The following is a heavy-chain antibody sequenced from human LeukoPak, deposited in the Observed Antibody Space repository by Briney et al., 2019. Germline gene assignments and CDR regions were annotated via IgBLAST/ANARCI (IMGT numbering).Heavy chain of an antibody. CDR2: ITTGRGET. CDR1: GYTFTDYA. CDR3: ARGGKQWRGGNYFDS. V-gene: IGHV1-3*03. D-gene: IGHD6-19*01. J-gene: IGHJ4*02. Sequence: ASVKVSCKASGYTFTDYALHWVRQAPGQSLEWMGWITTGRGETRYSQEFQRRITFTRDTSARPVYMDLSDLRSEDTAVYYCARGGKQWRGGNYFDSWGQGTLVAVSS.